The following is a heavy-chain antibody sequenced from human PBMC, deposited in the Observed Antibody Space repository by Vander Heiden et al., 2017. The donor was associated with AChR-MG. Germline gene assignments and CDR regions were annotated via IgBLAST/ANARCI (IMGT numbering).Heavy chain of an antibody. Sequence: QVQLVQSGAEVKKPGSSVKVSCKASGGTFSGNAISWGRQAHGQGLEWMGGIIPIFGTANYAQKFQGRVTITADESTSTAYMELSSLRSEDTAVYYCARATGYGYGDYGTDPWGQGTLVTVSS. D-gene: IGHD4-17*01. CDR2: IIPIFGTA. J-gene: IGHJ5*02. CDR3: ARATGYGYGDYGTDP. V-gene: IGHV1-69*01. CDR1: GGTFSGNA.